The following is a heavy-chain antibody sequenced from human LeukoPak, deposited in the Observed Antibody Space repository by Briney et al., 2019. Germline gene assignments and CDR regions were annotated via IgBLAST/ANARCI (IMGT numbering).Heavy chain of an antibody. CDR1: GYTFTGYY. J-gene: IGHJ4*02. CDR3: ASFGYCNSTSCPDFDY. V-gene: IGHV1-2*02. D-gene: IGHD2-2*01. Sequence: ASVKVSCKASGYTFTGYYMHWVRQAPGQGLEWMGWINPNSGGTNYAQKFQGRVTMTRDTSISTAYMELSRLRSDDTAVYYCASFGYCNSTSCPDFDYWGQGTLVTVSS. CDR2: INPNSGGT.